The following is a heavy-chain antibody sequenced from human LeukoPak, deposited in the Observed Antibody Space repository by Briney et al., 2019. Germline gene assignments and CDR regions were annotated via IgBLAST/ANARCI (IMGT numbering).Heavy chain of an antibody. V-gene: IGHV3-7*01. CDR1: GFTSSSYW. Sequence: GGSLRLSCAASGFTSSSYWMSWVRQAPGKGLEWVANIKQDGREKSYVDSVKGRFTISRDNAKNSLYLQMNSLRAEDTAVYYCATSQSTSGQYGNAFDIWGQGTMVTVPS. CDR3: ATSQSTSGQYGNAFDI. CDR2: IKQDGREK. J-gene: IGHJ3*02. D-gene: IGHD2-15*01.